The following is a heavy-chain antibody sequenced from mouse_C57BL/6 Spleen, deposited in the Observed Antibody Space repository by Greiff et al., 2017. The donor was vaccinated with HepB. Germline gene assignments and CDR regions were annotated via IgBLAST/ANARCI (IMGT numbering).Heavy chain of an antibody. CDR2: IWRGGST. CDR1: GFSLTSYG. J-gene: IGHJ4*01. Sequence: QVQLKESGPGLVQPSQSLSITCTVSGFSLTSYGVHWVRQSPGKGLEWLGVIWRGGSTDYNAAFMSRLSITKDNSKSQVFFKMNSLQADDTAIYYCAKKDGPTGYYAMDYWGQGTSVTVSS. D-gene: IGHD1-1*01. CDR3: AKKDGPTGYYAMDY. V-gene: IGHV2-5*01.